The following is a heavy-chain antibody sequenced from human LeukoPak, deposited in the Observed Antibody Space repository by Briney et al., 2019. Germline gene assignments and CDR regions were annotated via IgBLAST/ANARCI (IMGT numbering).Heavy chain of an antibody. Sequence: ASVKVSCKASGYTFTSYSMHWVRQAPGQRLEWMGWINAGNGNTKYSQKFQGRVTITRDTSASTAYMELSSLSSEDTAVYYCARDTVTLTPPYYYYYGMDVWGQGTTVTVSS. CDR2: INAGNGNT. CDR3: ARDTVTLTPPYYYYYGMDV. D-gene: IGHD4-17*01. CDR1: GYTFTSYS. V-gene: IGHV1-3*01. J-gene: IGHJ6*02.